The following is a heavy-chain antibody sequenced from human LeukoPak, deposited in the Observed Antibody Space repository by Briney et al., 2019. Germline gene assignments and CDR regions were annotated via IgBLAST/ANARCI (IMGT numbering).Heavy chain of an antibody. CDR1: GGSISSTSYY. V-gene: IGHV4-39*07. CDR3: AREDPTSSNGLVWFDP. CDR2: VYYTGST. D-gene: IGHD3/OR15-3a*01. J-gene: IGHJ5*02. Sequence: SETLSLTCIVSGGSISSTSYYWGWIRQPPGKGLEWIGTVYYTGSTYYNPSLKSRVTISVDTSKDHFSLKLSSVTAADTAVYYCAREDPTSSNGLVWFDPWGQGTQVTVSS.